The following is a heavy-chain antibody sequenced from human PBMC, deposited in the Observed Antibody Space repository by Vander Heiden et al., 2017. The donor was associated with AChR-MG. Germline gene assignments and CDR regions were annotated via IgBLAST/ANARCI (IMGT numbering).Heavy chain of an antibody. V-gene: IGHV3-30*04. CDR2: ISSDGSNN. D-gene: IGHD1-26*01. CDR1: GFSIANSA. J-gene: IGHJ4*02. Sequence: QVQLVESGGGVVQPGRSLRLSCEASGFSIANSALHWVRQAPGKGLEWVALISSDGSNNYYGDSVKGRFTISRDNSKNRLYLQMRSLRVEDTAVYYCAREVRLVGATFFDYWGRGTLVAVSS. CDR3: AREVRLVGATFFDY.